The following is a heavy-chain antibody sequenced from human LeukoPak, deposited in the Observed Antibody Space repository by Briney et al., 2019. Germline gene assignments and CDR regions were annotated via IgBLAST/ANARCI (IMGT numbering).Heavy chain of an antibody. V-gene: IGHV3-23*01. CDR3: AKAMNPYGSGRYYNDVDY. D-gene: IGHD3-10*01. CDR2: ISGSGGNT. CDR1: GFTFSSYA. J-gene: IGHJ4*02. Sequence: GGSLRLSCAAFGFTFSSYAMSWVRQAPGKGLEWVSAISGSGGNTYYADSVKGRFTISRDNSKNTLYLQMNSLSPEDTAVYYCAKAMNPYGSGRYYNDVDYWGQGTLVTVSS.